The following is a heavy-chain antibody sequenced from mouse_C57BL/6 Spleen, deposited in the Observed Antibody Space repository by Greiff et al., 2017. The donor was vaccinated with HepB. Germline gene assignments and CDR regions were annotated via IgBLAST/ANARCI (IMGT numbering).Heavy chain of an antibody. J-gene: IGHJ2*01. D-gene: IGHD1-1*01. CDR2: IWTGGGT. CDR1: GFSLTSYA. V-gene: IGHV2-9-1*01. Sequence: VKLMESGPGLVAPSQSLSITCTVSGFSLTSYAISWVRQPPGKGLEWLGVIWTGGGTNYNSALKSRLSISKDNSKSQVFLKMNSLQTDDTARYYCARNPLITRAYYFDYWGQGTTLTVSS. CDR3: ARNPLITRAYYFDY.